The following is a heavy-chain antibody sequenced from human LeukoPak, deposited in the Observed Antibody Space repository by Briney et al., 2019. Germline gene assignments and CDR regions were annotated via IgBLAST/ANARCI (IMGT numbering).Heavy chain of an antibody. CDR2: IYYSGST. CDR1: GGSISSYY. CDR3: AREGVMDAFDI. D-gene: IGHD3-16*01. J-gene: IGHJ3*02. Sequence: SETLSLTCTLSGGSISSYYWSWIRQPPGKGLEWIGYIYYSGSTNYNPSLKSRVTISVDTSKNQFSLKLSSVTAADTAVYYCAREGVMDAFDIWGQGTMVTVSS. V-gene: IGHV4-59*12.